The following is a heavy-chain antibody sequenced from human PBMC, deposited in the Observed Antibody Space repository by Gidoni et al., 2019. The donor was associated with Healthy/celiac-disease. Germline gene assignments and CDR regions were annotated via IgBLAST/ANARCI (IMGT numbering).Heavy chain of an antibody. J-gene: IGHJ4*02. Sequence: QVQLQESGPGLVKPSETLSLTCTVSGGSISSYYWSWIRQPPGKGLEWIGYIYYSGSTNYNPSLKSRVTISVDTSKNQFSLKLSSVTAADTAVYYCARDVGATAFDYWGQGTLVTVSS. D-gene: IGHD1-26*01. V-gene: IGHV4-59*01. CDR1: GGSISSYY. CDR2: IYYSGST. CDR3: ARDVGATAFDY.